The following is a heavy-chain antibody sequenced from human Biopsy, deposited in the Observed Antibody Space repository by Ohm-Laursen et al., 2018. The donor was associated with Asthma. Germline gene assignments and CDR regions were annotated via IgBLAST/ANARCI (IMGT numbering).Heavy chain of an antibody. Sequence: SLRVSCTASGFTFRSYAMHWVRQAPGKELEWVAVGGSYYDGGLKYYADAVNGRFTVSRDDSKNTLYLQMNSLRPDDTAVYYCARDVMEWYLPAFDFWGQGTLVTVSS. CDR3: ARDVMEWYLPAFDF. J-gene: IGHJ4*02. V-gene: IGHV3-30-3*01. CDR2: GGSYYDGGLK. CDR1: GFTFRSYA. D-gene: IGHD3-3*01.